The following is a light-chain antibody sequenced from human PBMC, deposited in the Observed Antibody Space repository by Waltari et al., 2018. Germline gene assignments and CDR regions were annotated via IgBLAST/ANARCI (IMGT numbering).Light chain of an antibody. CDR1: QAISNY. Sequence: DIQMTQSPSSLSASVGDRVTITCRASQAISNYLACVQQKPGKAPKSLIYCASSLQSGVPSKFSGSGSGTDFTLTISSLQPEDFATYYCQQYSGFPFTFGPGTKVEIK. CDR2: CAS. V-gene: IGKV1-16*02. J-gene: IGKJ3*01. CDR3: QQYSGFPFT.